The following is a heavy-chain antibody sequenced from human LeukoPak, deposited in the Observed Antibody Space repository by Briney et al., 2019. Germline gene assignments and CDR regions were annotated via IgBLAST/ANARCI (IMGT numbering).Heavy chain of an antibody. CDR3: AKRPDCSSTSCYYYFDY. Sequence: GRSLRLSCAASGFTFSSYGMHWVRQAPGKGLEWVALISYDGSNKYYADSVKGRFTISRDNSKNTLYLQMNSLRAEDTAVYYCAKRPDCSSTSCYYYFDYWGQGTLVTVSS. V-gene: IGHV3-30*18. CDR2: ISYDGSNK. D-gene: IGHD2-2*01. CDR1: GFTFSSYG. J-gene: IGHJ4*02.